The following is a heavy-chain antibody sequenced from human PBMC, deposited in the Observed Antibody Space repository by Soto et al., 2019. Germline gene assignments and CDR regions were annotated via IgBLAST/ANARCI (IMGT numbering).Heavy chain of an antibody. CDR3: ARATAPLNWFDP. V-gene: IGHV5-51*01. CDR2: IYPCDSDT. D-gene: IGHD5-12*01. J-gene: IGHJ5*02. CDR1: GYSFTSHW. Sequence: GEALKISCKCSGYSFTSHWIGWVRQMPGKGLEWMGIIYPCDSDTRYSPSFQGQVTISADKSISTDYLQWSSLKASDTAMYYCARATAPLNWFDPWGQGTLVTAS.